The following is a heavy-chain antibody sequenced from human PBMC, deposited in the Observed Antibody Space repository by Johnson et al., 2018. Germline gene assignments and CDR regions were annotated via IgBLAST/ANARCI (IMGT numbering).Heavy chain of an antibody. CDR3: ARANYDVWSGYHTAVAEYFQD. Sequence: VQLVQSGGGLVQPGGSLRLSCAASGFTFSNYAMRWVRQAPGKGLEWVSAISGSGGRTYYADSGKGRFTIFRDNAKNPLYMQMNSLRAEDPAVYYCARANYDVWSGYHTAVAEYFQDWGQGTLVIVSS. CDR1: GFTFSNYA. D-gene: IGHD3-3*01. V-gene: IGHV3-23*04. J-gene: IGHJ1*01. CDR2: ISGSGGRT.